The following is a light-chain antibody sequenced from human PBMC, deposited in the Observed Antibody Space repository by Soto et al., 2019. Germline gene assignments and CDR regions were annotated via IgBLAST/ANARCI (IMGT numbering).Light chain of an antibody. CDR1: ISDVGDYDY. Sequence: QYALTQPASVSGSPGQSITISCTGTISDVGDYDYVSWYQQHPGKAPKLMISDVTSRPSGVSNRFSGSKSGNTASLTISGLQAEDEADYYCSSYTRSSTWVFGGGTKLTVL. J-gene: IGLJ3*02. CDR3: SSYTRSSTWV. V-gene: IGLV2-14*01. CDR2: DVT.